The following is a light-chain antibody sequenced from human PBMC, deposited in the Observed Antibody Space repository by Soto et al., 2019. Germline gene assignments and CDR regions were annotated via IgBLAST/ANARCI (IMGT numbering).Light chain of an antibody. J-gene: IGKJ1*01. V-gene: IGKV3D-15*01. CDR1: QSVSSN. CDR3: QRYGRSQWT. CDR2: GAS. Sequence: EIVMTQSPATLSVSPGESATLSCRASQSVSSNLAWYQQKPGQAPRLLIYGASNRATGIPDRFSGSGSGTDFTLTISRLEPEDFAVYFCQRYGRSQWTFGQGTKV.